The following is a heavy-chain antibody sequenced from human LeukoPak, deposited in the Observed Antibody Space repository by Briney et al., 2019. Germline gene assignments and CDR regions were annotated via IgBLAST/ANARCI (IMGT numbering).Heavy chain of an antibody. V-gene: IGHV3-7*01. Sequence: GVLRLSCAASGFTFSSYWMSWVRQAPGKGLEWVANIKQDGSEKYYVDSVKGRFTISRDNAKNSLYLQMNSLRAEDTAVYYCARVGSSWYFNYYYYMDVWGKGTTVTVSS. D-gene: IGHD6-13*01. CDR2: IKQDGSEK. CDR1: GFTFSSYW. J-gene: IGHJ6*03. CDR3: ARVGSSWYFNYYYYMDV.